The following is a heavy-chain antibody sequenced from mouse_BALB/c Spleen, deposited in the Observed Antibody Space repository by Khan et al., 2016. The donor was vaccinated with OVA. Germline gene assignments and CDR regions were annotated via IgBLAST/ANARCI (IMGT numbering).Heavy chain of an antibody. CDR3: ATSYYYGYYFDY. J-gene: IGHJ2*01. V-gene: IGHV5-17*02. CDR2: ISGDSSTI. D-gene: IGHD1-1*01. Sequence: EVQLQESGGGLVQPGGSRKLSCAASGFTFSSYGMHWVRQAPEKGLECVAYISGDSSTIYYADTVKGRFTISRDNPKNTLFLQMTSLLSEDTAMYYCATSYYYGYYFDYWGPGTTLTVSS. CDR1: GFTFSSYG.